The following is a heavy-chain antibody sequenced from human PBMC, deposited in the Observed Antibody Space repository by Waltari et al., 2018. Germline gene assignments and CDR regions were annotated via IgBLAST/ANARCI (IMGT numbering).Heavy chain of an antibody. J-gene: IGHJ4*02. D-gene: IGHD3-22*01. CDR3: VRDPYHDPSGYPGY. CDR1: GFTFSGYS. Sequence: EVQLVESGGGLVQPGGSLRLACAASGFTFSGYSMNWVRQAPGKGPEWISYIKIGGTTISDADSVRGRFTISRDNAKSFLYLDLFSLRGEDTAVYYCVRDPYHDPSGYPGYWGEGTLVIGSS. CDR2: IKIGGTTI. V-gene: IGHV3-48*01.